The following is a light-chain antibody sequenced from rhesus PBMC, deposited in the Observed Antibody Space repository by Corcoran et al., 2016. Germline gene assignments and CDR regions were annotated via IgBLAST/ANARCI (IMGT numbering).Light chain of an antibody. J-gene: IGLJ1*01. V-gene: IGLV3S11*01. CDR2: GNT. CDR1: SLKTYY. Sequence: SSGLTQEPALSVALGHTVRMTCQGDSLKTYYARWYPQKPGQVPVLVIYGNTDRPSGIPGRFSGSWAGNTGSLTITGAQVGEEADYYCGSWDNSCNLYIVGAGTRRTVL. CDR3: GSWDNSCNLYI.